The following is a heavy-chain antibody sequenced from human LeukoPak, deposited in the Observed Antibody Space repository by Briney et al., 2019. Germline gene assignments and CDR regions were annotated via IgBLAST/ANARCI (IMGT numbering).Heavy chain of an antibody. J-gene: IGHJ4*02. CDR3: ARAPRQWLVRGFDY. D-gene: IGHD6-19*01. V-gene: IGHV4-34*01. CDR2: INHSGST. Sequence: SGTLSLTCAVYGGSFSGYYWSWIRQPPGKGLEWIGEINHSGSTNYNPSLKSRVTISVDTSKNQFSLELSSVTAADTAVYYCARAPRQWLVRGFDYWGQGTLVTVSS. CDR1: GGSFSGYY.